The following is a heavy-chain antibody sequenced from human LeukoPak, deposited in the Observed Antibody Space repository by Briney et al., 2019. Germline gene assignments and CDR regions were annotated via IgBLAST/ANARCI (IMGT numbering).Heavy chain of an antibody. CDR1: GDTFATSW. Sequence: GESLKISCKGSGDTFATSWIGWVRQLPGKGLEWMGVIYPDDSRTRYNPSIQGQVTISVDKSISTAYLQWSSLKASDTAMYYCACRQFTSPWSDPWGQGTLVTVSS. D-gene: IGHD2-2*01. J-gene: IGHJ5*02. CDR3: ACRQFTSPWSDP. CDR2: IYPDDSRT. V-gene: IGHV5-51*01.